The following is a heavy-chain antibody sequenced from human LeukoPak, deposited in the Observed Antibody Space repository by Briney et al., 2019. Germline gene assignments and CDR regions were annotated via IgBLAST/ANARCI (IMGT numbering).Heavy chain of an antibody. CDR1: GFTLSSYA. J-gene: IGHJ4*02. CDR3: ARENRGSGYFDY. V-gene: IGHV3-48*01. D-gene: IGHD3-10*01. Sequence: GSLRLSCAASGFTLSSYAMTWVRQAPGGGLEWVSYISSSSSTIYYADSVKGRFTISRDNSKNTLYLQMNSLRAEDTAVYYCARENRGSGYFDYWGQGTLVTVSS. CDR2: ISSSSSTI.